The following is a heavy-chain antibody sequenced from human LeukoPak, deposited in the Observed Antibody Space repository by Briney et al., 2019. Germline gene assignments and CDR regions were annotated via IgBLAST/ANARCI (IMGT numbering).Heavy chain of an antibody. Sequence: GGSLRLSCAASGFNLSSYSMNWVRQAPGKGLEWVSSFASSSSYIFYADSVKGRFTISRDNAKNSLYLQMNTLRAEDTAVYYCARGGGGMDVWGQGTTVTVSS. V-gene: IGHV3-21*01. CDR3: ARGGGGMDV. J-gene: IGHJ6*02. CDR2: FASSSSYI. CDR1: GFNLSSYS. D-gene: IGHD1-26*01.